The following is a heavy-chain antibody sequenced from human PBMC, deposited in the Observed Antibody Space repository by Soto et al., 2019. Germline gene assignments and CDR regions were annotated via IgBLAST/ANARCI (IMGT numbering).Heavy chain of an antibody. CDR3: ARSAGWYAVHS. J-gene: IGHJ4*02. V-gene: IGHV4-4*02. Sequence: QVQLQESGPGLVKPSGTLSLTCAVSGDSVSSPYYWCWVRQPPGKGLEWIGEVFHTGTTSYNPSLRSRATISMDKSNNQFSLDLSSVTAAETAVYYCARSAGWYAVHSWGPGTLVIVSS. D-gene: IGHD6-19*01. CDR1: GDSVSSPYY. CDR2: VFHTGTT.